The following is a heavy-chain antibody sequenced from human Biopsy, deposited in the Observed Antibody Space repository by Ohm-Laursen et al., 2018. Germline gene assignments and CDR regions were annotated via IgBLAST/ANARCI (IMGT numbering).Heavy chain of an antibody. CDR3: AKGGLSSGPLAY. Sequence: ASVKVSCKTSGYAFDTDGITWVRQAPGQGLEWMGWVSGYNGNTNYAQKLQGRFTMTIDTSTSTVYMELRSLRSDDTAVYFCAKGGLSSGPLAYWGQGTLVTVSS. V-gene: IGHV1-18*01. CDR2: VSGYNGNT. J-gene: IGHJ4*02. D-gene: IGHD6-19*01. CDR1: GYAFDTDG.